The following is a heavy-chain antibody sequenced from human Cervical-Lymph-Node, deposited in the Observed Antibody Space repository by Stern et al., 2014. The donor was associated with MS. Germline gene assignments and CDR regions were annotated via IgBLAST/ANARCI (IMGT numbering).Heavy chain of an antibody. CDR2: ISTTGKTI. Sequence: VHLVESGGGSVKPGGSLRLSCAVSGFTFSDYHMHWIRQAPGTGLECISCISTTGKTISYADSVKSRFTISRDNAKNSLYLQMNSLRVEDTAVYYCVRASDPLFEYWGQGTLVTVSS. D-gene: IGHD2-21*02. V-gene: IGHV3-11*01. CDR3: VRASDPLFEY. J-gene: IGHJ4*02. CDR1: GFTFSDYH.